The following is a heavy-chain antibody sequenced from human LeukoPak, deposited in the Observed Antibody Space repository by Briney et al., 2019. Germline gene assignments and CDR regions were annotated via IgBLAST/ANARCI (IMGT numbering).Heavy chain of an antibody. CDR3: ARLSGYSSGHYYSDY. CDR1: GGSISSGGYY. V-gene: IGHV4-61*08. CDR2: IYYRGST. J-gene: IGHJ4*02. Sequence: NTSETLSLTCTVSGGSISSGGYYWSWIRQHPGKGQEWIGYIYYRGSTNYNPSLKSRVTISVDTSKNQFSLKLSSVTAADTAVYYCARLSGYSSGHYYSDYWGQGTLVTVSS. D-gene: IGHD3-22*01.